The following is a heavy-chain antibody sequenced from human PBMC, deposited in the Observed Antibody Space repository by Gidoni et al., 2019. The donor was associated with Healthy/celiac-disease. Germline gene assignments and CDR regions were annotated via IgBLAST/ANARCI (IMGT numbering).Heavy chain of an antibody. CDR1: GFSLSTSGMC. D-gene: IGHD3-22*01. Sequence: QVTLRESGPALVKPTQTLTLTCTFSGFSLSTSGMCVSWIRQPPGKALEWLARIDWDDDKYYSTSLKTRLTISKDTSKNQVVLTMTNMDPVDTATYYCARMIYYYDSSGYGYYYYGMDVWGQGTTVTVSS. CDR2: IDWDDDK. CDR3: ARMIYYYDSSGYGYYYYGMDV. J-gene: IGHJ6*02. V-gene: IGHV2-70*15.